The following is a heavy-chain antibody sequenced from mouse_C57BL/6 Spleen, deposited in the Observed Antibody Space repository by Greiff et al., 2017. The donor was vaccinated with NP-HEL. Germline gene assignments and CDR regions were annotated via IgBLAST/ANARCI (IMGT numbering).Heavy chain of an antibody. CDR3: ARHDGYTEGFDY. V-gene: IGHV1-64*01. CDR1: GYTFTSYW. J-gene: IGHJ2*01. CDR2: IHPNSGST. D-gene: IGHD2-3*01. Sequence: VQLQQPGAELVKPGASVKLSCKASGYTFTSYWMHWVKQRPGQGLEWIGMIHPNSGSTNYNEKFKSKATLTVDKSSSTAYMQLSSLTSEDSAVYYCARHDGYTEGFDYWGQGTTLTVSS.